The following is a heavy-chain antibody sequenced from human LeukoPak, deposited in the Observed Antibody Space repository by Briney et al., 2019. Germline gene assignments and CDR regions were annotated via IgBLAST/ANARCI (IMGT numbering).Heavy chain of an antibody. CDR2: ISGSGGST. J-gene: IGHJ5*02. V-gene: IGHV3-23*01. D-gene: IGHD4-11*01. Sequence: AGTLTLYCAASGFTFSSYGMRWVRQAPGKGREGVSAISGSGGSTYYADSVKGRLTIARDNSKNTLYLQMNSLRAEDTAVYYCARQVRFDPWGQGTLVTVSS. CDR1: GFTFSSYG. CDR3: ARQVRFDP.